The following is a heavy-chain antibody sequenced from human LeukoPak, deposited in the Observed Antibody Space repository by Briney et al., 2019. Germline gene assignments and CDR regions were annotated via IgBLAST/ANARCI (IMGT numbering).Heavy chain of an antibody. CDR1: GFTFSSYA. J-gene: IGHJ4*02. V-gene: IGHV3-23*01. D-gene: IGHD2-21*01. Sequence: GGSLRLSCAASGFTFSSYAMSWVRRAPGKGLEWVSAISGSGGSTYYADSVKGRFTISRDNAKNSLFLQMNSLRAEDTAVYYCAREKTACGGDCYDSWGQGTLVTVSS. CDR2: ISGSGGST. CDR3: AREKTACGGDCYDS.